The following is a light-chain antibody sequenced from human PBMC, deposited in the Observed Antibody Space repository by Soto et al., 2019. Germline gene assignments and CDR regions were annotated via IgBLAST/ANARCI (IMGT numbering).Light chain of an antibody. CDR3: QQYYISRT. CDR1: QSVSSSY. Sequence: EIVLTQSPGTLSLSPGERATLSCRASQSVSSSYLAWYQQKPGQAPRLVVHGASTRATGIPDRFSASGSGTDFTLTISRLEPEDFAVYYCQQYYISRTFGQGTKVDIK. J-gene: IGKJ1*01. V-gene: IGKV3-20*01. CDR2: GAS.